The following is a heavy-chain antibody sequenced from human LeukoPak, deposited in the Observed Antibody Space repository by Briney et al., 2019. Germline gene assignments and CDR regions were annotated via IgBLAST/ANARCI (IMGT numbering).Heavy chain of an antibody. Sequence: AETLSLTCTVSGGSISSSSYYWAWIRQPPGKGLEWIGSIYYSGNTYYKSSLKSRVTIAVDTSKNQFSLKLNSVTAADTAVYYCARDPVGFDYWGQGTLVTVSS. V-gene: IGHV4-39*07. CDR2: IYYSGNT. D-gene: IGHD4-23*01. CDR3: ARDPVGFDY. J-gene: IGHJ4*02. CDR1: GGSISSSSYY.